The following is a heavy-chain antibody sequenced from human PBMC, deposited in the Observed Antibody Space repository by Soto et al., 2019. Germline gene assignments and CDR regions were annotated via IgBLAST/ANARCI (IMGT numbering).Heavy chain of an antibody. V-gene: IGHV3-23*01. CDR3: ARTYYYDSTGYYRTFEY. Sequence: GGSLRLSCAASGFTFGSYAMSWVRLAPGKGLEWVSVAGPSGSSTFYADSVRGRFTISRDNVENTLYLQMNSLRVADTALYFCARTYYYDSTGYYRTFEYWGQGTQVTVSS. J-gene: IGHJ4*02. CDR2: AGPSGSST. D-gene: IGHD3-22*01. CDR1: GFTFGSYA.